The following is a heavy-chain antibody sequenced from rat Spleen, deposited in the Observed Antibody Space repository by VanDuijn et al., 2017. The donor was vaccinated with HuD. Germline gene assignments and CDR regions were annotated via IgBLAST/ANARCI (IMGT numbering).Heavy chain of an antibody. J-gene: IGHJ2*01. D-gene: IGHD1-11*01. Sequence: EVELVESGGGLVQPGTSLKLSCVTSGFTFNNYWLSWVRPTPGKGLDWVASITKDGGSLFYRDAVKDRFHVSRDNEQNILYLQMDSLRSEDTATYYCSRGGATRFDYWGQGVMVTVSS. CDR1: GFTFNNYW. CDR2: ITKDGGSL. CDR3: SRGGATRFDY. V-gene: IGHV5-31*01.